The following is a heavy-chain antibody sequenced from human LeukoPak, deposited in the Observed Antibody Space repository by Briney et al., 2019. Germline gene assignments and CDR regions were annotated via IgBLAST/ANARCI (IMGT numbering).Heavy chain of an antibody. J-gene: IGHJ4*02. D-gene: IGHD2-2*01. CDR2: IRYDGSNK. Sequence: GGSLRLSCAASGFTFSSYSMNWVRQAPGKGLEWVAFIRYDGSNKYYADSVKGRFTISRDNSKNTLYLQMNSLRAEDTAVYYCAREVVPAAEVDYWGQGTLVTVSS. CDR3: AREVVPAAEVDY. CDR1: GFTFSSYS. V-gene: IGHV3-30*02.